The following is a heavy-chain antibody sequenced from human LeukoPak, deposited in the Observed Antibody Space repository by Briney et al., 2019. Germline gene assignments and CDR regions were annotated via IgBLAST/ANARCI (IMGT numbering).Heavy chain of an antibody. CDR3: ARGLSPVITIFGVVIPGDYGMDV. CDR2: INPNSGGT. CDR1: GYTLTGYY. V-gene: IGHV1-2*02. J-gene: IGHJ6*02. D-gene: IGHD3-3*01. Sequence: GASVKVSCKASGYTLTGYYMHWVRQAPGQGLEWMGWINPNSGGTNYAQKFQGRVTMTRDTSISTAYMELSRLRSDDTAVYYCARGLSPVITIFGVVIPGDYGMDVWGQGTTVTVSS.